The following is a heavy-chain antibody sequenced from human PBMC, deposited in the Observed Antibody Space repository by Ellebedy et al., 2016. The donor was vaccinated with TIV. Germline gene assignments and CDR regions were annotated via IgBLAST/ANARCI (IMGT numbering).Heavy chain of an antibody. CDR1: RYNFTTYD. D-gene: IGHD3-22*01. CDR2: INPNSGGT. CDR3: ARDIDSSGYYYHY. J-gene: IGHJ4*02. Sequence: ASVKVSXKASRYNFTTYDINWVRQAAGQGLEWMGWINPNSGGTNYAQKFQGRVTMTRDTSISTAYMELSRLRSDDTAVYYCARDIDSSGYYYHYWGQGTLVTVSS. V-gene: IGHV1-2*02.